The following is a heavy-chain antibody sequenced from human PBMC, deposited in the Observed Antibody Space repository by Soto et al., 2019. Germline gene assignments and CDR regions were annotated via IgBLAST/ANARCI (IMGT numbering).Heavy chain of an antibody. D-gene: IGHD6-19*01. CDR2: VSHDGRNT. J-gene: IGHJ4*02. CDR3: AKGERQWLVTSDFNY. Sequence: AQLVESGGGVVQPGRSLRLSCAASGFTFSDYAMHWVRQAPGKGLVWVAVVSHDGRNTHYADSVKGRFTISRDSSKNTVSLEITSLGAEDTAFYYRAKGERQWLVTSDFNYWGQGALVTVSS. CDR1: GFTFSDYA. V-gene: IGHV3-30*18.